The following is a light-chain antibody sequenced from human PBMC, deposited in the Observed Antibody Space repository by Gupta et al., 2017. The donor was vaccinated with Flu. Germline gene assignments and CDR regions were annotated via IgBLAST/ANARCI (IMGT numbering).Light chain of an antibody. CDR2: RNN. V-gene: IGLV1-47*01. J-gene: IGLJ2*01. Sequence: NIGSNYVYWYQQLPGTAPKLLIYRNNQRPSGVPDRFSGSNSCTSASLAISGLRSEDDADYYCSAWDDSLSGQDVVFGGGTKLTVL. CDR3: SAWDDSLSGQDVV. CDR1: NIGSNY.